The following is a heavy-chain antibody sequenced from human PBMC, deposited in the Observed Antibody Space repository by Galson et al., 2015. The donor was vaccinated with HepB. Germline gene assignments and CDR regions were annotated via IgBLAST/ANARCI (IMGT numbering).Heavy chain of an antibody. Sequence: CAISGDSVSSNSAAWNWIRQSPSRGLEWLGRTYYRSKWYNDYAVSVKSRITINPDTSKNQFSLKLSSVTAADTAVYYCARDQGLPTVTTPLGWHGDAFDIWGQGTVVTVSS. CDR2: TYYRSKWYN. CDR1: GDSVSSNSAA. J-gene: IGHJ3*02. V-gene: IGHV6-1*01. D-gene: IGHD4-17*01. CDR3: ARDQGLPTVTTPLGWHGDAFDI.